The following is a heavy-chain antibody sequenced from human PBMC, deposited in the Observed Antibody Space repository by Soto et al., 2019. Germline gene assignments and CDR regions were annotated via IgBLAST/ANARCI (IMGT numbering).Heavy chain of an antibody. V-gene: IGHV3-21*01. D-gene: IGHD2-21*02. CDR1: GFSFSTYS. Sequence: GGSLRLSCAASGFSFSTYSMHWVRQAPGKGLEWVSSIGRRSDIYYADSVKGRFTISRDNAKNSVSLQMNSLRDEDTAVYYCAREETAWPLAYGLDVWGQGTTVTVSS. J-gene: IGHJ6*02. CDR3: AREETAWPLAYGLDV. CDR2: IGRRSDI.